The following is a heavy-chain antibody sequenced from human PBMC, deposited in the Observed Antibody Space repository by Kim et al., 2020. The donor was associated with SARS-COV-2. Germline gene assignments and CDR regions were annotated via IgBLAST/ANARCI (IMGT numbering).Heavy chain of an antibody. CDR3: ARGYSGIHDFRGYSYGYYFDY. CDR1: GGSISSYY. D-gene: IGHD5-18*01. J-gene: IGHJ4*02. V-gene: IGHV4-59*01. CDR2: IYYSGST. Sequence: SETLSLTCTVSGGSISSYYWSWIRQPPGKGLEWIGYIYYSGSTNYNPSLKSRVTISVDTSKNQFSLKLSSVTAADTAVYYCARGYSGIHDFRGYSYGYYFDYWGQGTLVTVSS.